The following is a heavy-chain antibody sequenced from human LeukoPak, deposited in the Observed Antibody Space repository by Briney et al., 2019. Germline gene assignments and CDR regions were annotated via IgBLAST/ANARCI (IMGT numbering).Heavy chain of an antibody. CDR3: ARASGIYGSGWYFDY. D-gene: IGHD6-19*01. Sequence: GGSLRLSCAASGFTFSNAWMSWVRQAPGKGLEWVGRIKSKTDGGTTDYAAPVKGRFTISRDDSKNTLYLQMNSLKTEDTAVYYCARASGIYGSGWYFDYWGQGTLVTVSS. CDR2: IKSKTDGGTT. CDR1: GFTFSNAW. V-gene: IGHV3-15*01. J-gene: IGHJ4*02.